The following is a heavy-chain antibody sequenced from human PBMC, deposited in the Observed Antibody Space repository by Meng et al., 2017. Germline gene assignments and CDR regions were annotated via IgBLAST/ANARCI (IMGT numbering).Heavy chain of an antibody. Sequence: GQLVQSGAELKKPGSPVKVSCKASGGTFSSYAISWVRQAPGQGLEWMGGIIPIFGTANYAQKFQGRVTITADESTSTAYMELSSLRSEDTAVYYCARDDYSNYLPFDYWGQGTLVTVSS. CDR2: IIPIFGTA. CDR1: GGTFSSYA. V-gene: IGHV1-69*01. CDR3: ARDDYSNYLPFDY. J-gene: IGHJ4*02. D-gene: IGHD4-11*01.